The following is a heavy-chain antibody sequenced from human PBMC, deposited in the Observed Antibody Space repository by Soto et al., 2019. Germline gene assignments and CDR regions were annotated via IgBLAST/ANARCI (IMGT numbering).Heavy chain of an antibody. CDR1: GCTFSSYA. Sequence: ASVKVSCKASGCTFSSYAISWVRQAPGQGLEWMGGIIPIFGTANYAQKFQGRVTITADESTSTAYMELSSLRSEDTAVYYCARAVVEYYYYYYGMDVWGQGTTVTVSS. CDR2: IIPIFGTA. V-gene: IGHV1-69*13. J-gene: IGHJ6*02. CDR3: ARAVVEYYYYYYGMDV. D-gene: IGHD2-15*01.